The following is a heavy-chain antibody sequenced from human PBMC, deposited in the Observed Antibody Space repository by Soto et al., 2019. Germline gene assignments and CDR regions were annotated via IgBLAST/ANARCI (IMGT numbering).Heavy chain of an antibody. CDR2: ISSSSSYI. V-gene: IGHV3-21*01. D-gene: IGHD3-3*01. Sequence: EVQLVESGGGLVKPGGSLRLSCAASGFTFSSYSMNWVRQAPGKGLEWVSSISSSSSYIYYADSVKGRFTISRDNAKNSLYLQMNSLRAEDTAVYYCARGVLEWLSDGTYFDYWGQGTLVTVSS. CDR3: ARGVLEWLSDGTYFDY. J-gene: IGHJ4*02. CDR1: GFTFSSYS.